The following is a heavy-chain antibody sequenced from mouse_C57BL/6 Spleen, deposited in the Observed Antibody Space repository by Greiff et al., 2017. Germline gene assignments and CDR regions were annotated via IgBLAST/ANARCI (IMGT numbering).Heavy chain of an antibody. V-gene: IGHV5-17*01. J-gene: IGHJ4*01. Sequence: EVQLVESGGGLVKPGGSLKLSCAASGFTFSDYGMHWVRQAPEKGLEWVAYISSGSSTIYYADTVKGRFTISRDNAKNTLFLQMTSLRSEDTAMYYCARPSIYYDYGGAMDYWGQGTSVTVSS. D-gene: IGHD2-4*01. CDR2: ISSGSSTI. CDR3: ARPSIYYDYGGAMDY. CDR1: GFTFSDYG.